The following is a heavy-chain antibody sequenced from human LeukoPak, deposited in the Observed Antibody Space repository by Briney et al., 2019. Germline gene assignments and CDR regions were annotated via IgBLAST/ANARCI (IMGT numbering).Heavy chain of an antibody. CDR1: GFTFDNYA. J-gene: IGHJ4*02. Sequence: AGGSLRLSCAASGFTFDNYAMRWVRQAPGRGLEWVSTISGTGIAIYYADSVKGRFTISRDNSKNTLYLQLNSLRAEDTAIYYCAKYYYDSSGLFDYWGQGALVTVSS. CDR2: ISGTGIAI. D-gene: IGHD3-22*01. CDR3: AKYYYDSSGLFDY. V-gene: IGHV3-23*01.